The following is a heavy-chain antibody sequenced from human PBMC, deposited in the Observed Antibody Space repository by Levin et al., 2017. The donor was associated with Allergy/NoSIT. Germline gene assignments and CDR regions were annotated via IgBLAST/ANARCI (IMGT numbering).Heavy chain of an antibody. D-gene: IGHD5-12*01. CDR3: AKEMRGYSGYDPPYYGMDV. Sequence: GESLKISCAASGFTFSSYAMSWVRQAPGKGLEWVSAISGSGGSTYYADSVKGRFTISRDNSKNTLYLQMNSLRAEDTAVYYCAKEMRGYSGYDPPYYGMDVWGQGTTVTVSS. CDR1: GFTFSSYA. J-gene: IGHJ6*02. V-gene: IGHV3-23*01. CDR2: ISGSGGST.